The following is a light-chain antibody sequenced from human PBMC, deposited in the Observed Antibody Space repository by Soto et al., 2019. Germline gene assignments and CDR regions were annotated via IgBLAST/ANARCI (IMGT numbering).Light chain of an antibody. J-gene: IGKJ1*01. CDR1: QGISHY. CDR3: QKYNSAPRT. Sequence: DIQMTQSPSSLSASVGDRVTITCRASQGISHYLARYQQRPGQVPKLLIHDANLLQSGVPSRFSGSGSGTDFTLTISSLQPEDVATYYCQKYNSAPRTFGQGTKVDIK. V-gene: IGKV1-27*01. CDR2: DAN.